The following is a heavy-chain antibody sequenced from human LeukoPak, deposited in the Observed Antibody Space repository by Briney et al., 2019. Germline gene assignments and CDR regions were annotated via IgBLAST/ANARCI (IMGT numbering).Heavy chain of an antibody. CDR1: GVSISSGGYY. D-gene: IGHD6-19*01. CDR2: INHSGST. J-gene: IGHJ4*02. Sequence: SETLSLTCTVSGVSISSGGYYWSWIRQHPGKGLEWIGEINHSGSTNYNPSLKSRVTISVDTSKNQFSLKLSSVTAADTAVYYCARVRGSVRKREWLVHGANYFDYWGQGTLVTVSS. CDR3: ARVRGSVRKREWLVHGANYFDY. V-gene: IGHV4-39*07.